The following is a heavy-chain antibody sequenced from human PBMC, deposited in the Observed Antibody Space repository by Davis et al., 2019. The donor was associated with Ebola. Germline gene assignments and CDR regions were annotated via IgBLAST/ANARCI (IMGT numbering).Heavy chain of an antibody. Sequence: SETLSLTCTVSGYSISSGYYWGWIRQPPGKGLEWIGYIYYSGSTNYNPSLKSRVTISVDTSKNQFSLKLSSVTAADTAVYYCASVPTYYYGSGSYHMSLYFDYWGQGTLVTVSS. V-gene: IGHV4-38-2*02. CDR2: IYYSGST. D-gene: IGHD3-10*01. CDR1: GYSISSGYY. J-gene: IGHJ4*02. CDR3: ASVPTYYYGSGSYHMSLYFDY.